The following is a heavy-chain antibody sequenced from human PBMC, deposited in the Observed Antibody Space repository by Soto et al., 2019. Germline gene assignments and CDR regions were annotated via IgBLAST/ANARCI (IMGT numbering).Heavy chain of an antibody. CDR2: ISHDGSNK. J-gene: IGHJ3*02. Sequence: GGSLRLSCAASGFTFTYYGMHWVRQAPGKGLEWVTLISHDGSNKNYADSVKGRFTISRDNSKNTLFLQMNSLRAEDTAVYYCAKEHNLVGAFDIWGQGTMVTVSS. CDR3: AKEHNLVGAFDI. D-gene: IGHD6-6*01. V-gene: IGHV3-30*18. CDR1: GFTFTYYG.